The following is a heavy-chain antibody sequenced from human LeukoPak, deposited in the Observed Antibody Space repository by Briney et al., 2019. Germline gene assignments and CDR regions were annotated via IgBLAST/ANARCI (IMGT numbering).Heavy chain of an antibody. D-gene: IGHD3-9*01. Sequence: ASVKVSCTASGYTFTSYAMHWVRQAPGQRLECMGWINAGNGNTKYSQKFQGRVTITRDTSASTAYMELSSLRFEDTAVYYCARADILTGAFDYWGQGTLVTVSS. CDR3: ARADILTGAFDY. J-gene: IGHJ4*02. V-gene: IGHV1-3*01. CDR2: INAGNGNT. CDR1: GYTFTSYA.